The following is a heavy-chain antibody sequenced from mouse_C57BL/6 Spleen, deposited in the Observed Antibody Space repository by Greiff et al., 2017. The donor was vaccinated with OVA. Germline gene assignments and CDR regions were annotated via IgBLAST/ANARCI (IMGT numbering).Heavy chain of an antibody. D-gene: IGHD2-13*01. Sequence: EVQGVESGGDLVKPGGSLKLSCAASGFTFSSYGMSWVRQTPDKRLEWVATISSGGSYTYYPDSVKGRFTISRDNAKNTLYLQMSSLKSEDTAMYYCARHTDWDYWGQGTTLTVSS. V-gene: IGHV5-6*01. CDR1: GFTFSSYG. CDR2: ISSGGSYT. CDR3: ARHTDWDY. J-gene: IGHJ2*01.